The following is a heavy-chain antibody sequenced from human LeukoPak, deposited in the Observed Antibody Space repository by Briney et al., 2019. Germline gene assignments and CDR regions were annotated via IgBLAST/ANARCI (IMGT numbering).Heavy chain of an antibody. Sequence: PGGSLRLSCTASGFTFDDYAMGWVRQAPGKGLEWVSGIDSKGGRIGYADSVKGRFTISRDNAKNSLYLQMNSLRAEDTALYYCARVDSACGTGSCYTGLFDYWGQGTLVTVSS. CDR3: ARVDSACGTGSCYTGLFDY. V-gene: IGHV3-20*04. CDR2: IDSKGGRI. D-gene: IGHD2-15*01. J-gene: IGHJ4*02. CDR1: GFTFDDYA.